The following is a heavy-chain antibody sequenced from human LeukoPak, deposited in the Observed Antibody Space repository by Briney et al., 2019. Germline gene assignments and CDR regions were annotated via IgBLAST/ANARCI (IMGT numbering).Heavy chain of an antibody. CDR3: ARLKRPNYYFDY. CDR2: IYYSGST. V-gene: IGHV4-39*01. D-gene: IGHD4/OR15-4a*01. Sequence: SETLSLTCTVSGGSISSSSYYWGWIRQPPGKGLEWIGSIYYSGSTYYNPSLKSRLNISVDTSKNQFSLKLSSVTAADTAVYFCARLKRPNYYFDYWGQGTLVTVSS. J-gene: IGHJ4*02. CDR1: GGSISSSSYY.